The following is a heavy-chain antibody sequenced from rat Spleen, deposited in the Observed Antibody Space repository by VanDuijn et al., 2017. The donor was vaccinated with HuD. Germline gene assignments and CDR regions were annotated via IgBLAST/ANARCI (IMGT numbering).Heavy chain of an antibody. J-gene: IGHJ2*01. D-gene: IGHD4-2*01. CDR3: ATHLEYNYFDY. CDR1: GFTFSNSY. Sequence: EVKLVETGGGLGHPGESLKLSCVASGFTFSNSYMAWVRQAPTKGLEWVASISIGGGNTYYRDSVKGRFSISRDDAKSTLYLQMDSLRSEDTATYYCATHLEYNYFDYWGQGVMVTVSS. CDR2: ISIGGGNT. V-gene: IGHV5-25*01.